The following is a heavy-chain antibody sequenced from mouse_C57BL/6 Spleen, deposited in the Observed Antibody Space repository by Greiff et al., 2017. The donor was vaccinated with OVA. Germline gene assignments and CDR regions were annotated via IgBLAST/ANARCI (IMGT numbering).Heavy chain of an antibody. CDR3: ARRDYSNYWFAY. V-gene: IGHV1-55*01. J-gene: IGHJ3*01. CDR1: GYTFTSYW. Sequence: QVQLQQPGAELVKPGASVKMSCKASGYTFTSYWITWVKQRPGQGLEWIGDIYPGSGSTNYNEKFKSKATLTVDTSSSTAYMQLSSLTSEDSAVYYCARRDYSNYWFAYWGQGILVTVSA. D-gene: IGHD2-5*01. CDR2: IYPGSGST.